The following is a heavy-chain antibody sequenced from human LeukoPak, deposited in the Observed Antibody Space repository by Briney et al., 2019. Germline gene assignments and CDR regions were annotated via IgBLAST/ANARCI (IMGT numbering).Heavy chain of an antibody. CDR1: GYTFTSYG. D-gene: IGHD5-12*01. J-gene: IGHJ4*02. Sequence: ASVKVSCKASGYTFTSYGISWVRQAPGQGLEWMGWIGAYNGNTNYAQKLQGRVTMTTDTSTSTAYMELRSLRSDDTAVYYCARMSTSTRIRGFFDYWGQGTLVTVSS. V-gene: IGHV1-18*01. CDR2: IGAYNGNT. CDR3: ARMSTSTRIRGFFDY.